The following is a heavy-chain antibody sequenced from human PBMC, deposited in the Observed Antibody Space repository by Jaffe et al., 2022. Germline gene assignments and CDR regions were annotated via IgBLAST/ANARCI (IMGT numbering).Heavy chain of an antibody. V-gene: IGHV3-30*18. CDR3: AKDHGPLEWLPINNWFDP. J-gene: IGHJ5*02. CDR1: GFTFSSYG. D-gene: IGHD3-3*01. Sequence: QVQLVESGGGVVQPGRSLRLSCAASGFTFSSYGMHWVRQAPGKGLEWVAVISYDGSNKYYADSVKGRFTISRDNSKNTLYLQMNSLRAEDTAVYYCAKDHGPLEWLPINNWFDPWGQGTLVTVSS. CDR2: ISYDGSNK.